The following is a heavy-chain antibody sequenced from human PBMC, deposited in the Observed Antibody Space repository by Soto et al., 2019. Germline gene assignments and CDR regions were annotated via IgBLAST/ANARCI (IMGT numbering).Heavy chain of an antibody. J-gene: IGHJ6*02. V-gene: IGHV5-51*01. D-gene: IGHD3-16*01. CDR1: GYSFTTYW. CDR3: ARRGRGIGGYYYGMDV. Sequence: GESLKISCQASGYSFTTYWISWVRQMPGKGLEWMGMIYPSDSYTGYSPSFQGHVTISADKSISTAYLQWSSLKASDTAMYYCARRGRGIGGYYYGMDVWGQGTTVTVSS. CDR2: IYPSDSYT.